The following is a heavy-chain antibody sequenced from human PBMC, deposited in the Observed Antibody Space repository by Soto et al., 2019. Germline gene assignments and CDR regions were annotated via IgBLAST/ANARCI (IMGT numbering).Heavy chain of an antibody. Sequence: SETLSLTCAVYGGSFSGYYWSWIRQPPGKGLEWIGEINHSGSTNYNPSLKSRVTISVDTSKNQFSLKLSSVTAADTAVYYCARARHNFGCGMDVWGQGTTVTVSS. CDR2: INHSGST. CDR3: ARARHNFGCGMDV. CDR1: GGSFSGYY. J-gene: IGHJ6*02. V-gene: IGHV4-34*01. D-gene: IGHD1-1*01.